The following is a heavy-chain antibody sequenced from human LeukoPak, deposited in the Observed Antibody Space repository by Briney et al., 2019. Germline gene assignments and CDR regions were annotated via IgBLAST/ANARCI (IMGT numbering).Heavy chain of an antibody. J-gene: IGHJ4*02. V-gene: IGHV3-66*01. CDR2: IYTGGRT. D-gene: IGHD2-21*02. CDR1: GFTVSHYY. CDR3: ARGQSYYGGDCYTD. Sequence: GGSLRLSCAASGFTVSHYYMSWVRQAPGKGLEWVSVIYTGGRTYYGDSMKGRFTISRDNSRNTLHLQMDRLRVEDTALYYCARGQSYYGGDCYTDWGQGTLVSVSS.